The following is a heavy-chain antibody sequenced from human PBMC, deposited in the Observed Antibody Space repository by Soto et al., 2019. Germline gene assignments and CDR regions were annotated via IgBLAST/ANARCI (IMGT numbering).Heavy chain of an antibody. Sequence: DVQLVESGGGLVQPGRSLRLSCAASGFTFDDYAMHWVRQAPGKGLEWVSGISWNSGSIGYADSVKGRFTISRDNAKNYLYLQMNSLRAEDTALYYCAKGGNSMVRGVIMYYFDYWGQGTLVTVSS. CDR3: AKGGNSMVRGVIMYYFDY. V-gene: IGHV3-9*01. D-gene: IGHD3-10*01. CDR1: GFTFDDYA. CDR2: ISWNSGSI. J-gene: IGHJ4*02.